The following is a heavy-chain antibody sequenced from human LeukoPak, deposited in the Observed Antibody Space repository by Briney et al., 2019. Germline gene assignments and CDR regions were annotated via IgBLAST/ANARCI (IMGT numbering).Heavy chain of an antibody. CDR2: ISYDGSNK. CDR3: AKEDLNIVVVVAAPDY. V-gene: IGHV3-30*18. CDR1: GFTFSSYG. D-gene: IGHD2-15*01. Sequence: PGRSLRLSCAASGFTFSSYGMHCVRQAPGKGLEWVAVISYDGSNKYYADSVKGRFTISRDNSKNTLYLQMNSLRAEDTAVYYCAKEDLNIVVVVAAPDYWGQGTLVTVSS. J-gene: IGHJ4*02.